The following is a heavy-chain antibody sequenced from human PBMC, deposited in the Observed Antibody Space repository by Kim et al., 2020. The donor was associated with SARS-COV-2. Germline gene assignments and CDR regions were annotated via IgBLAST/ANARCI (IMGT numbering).Heavy chain of an antibody. J-gene: IGHJ4*02. CDR2: IKSKVDYGTT. Sequence: GGSLRLSCAVTELSFTTAWMSWVRLTPGKGLEWVGRIKSKVDYGTTDYAAPVKGRFAISREESENMLYLHMNSLKTEDTGVYYCTTDKGVAARPLFDYWGQGTLVTVSA. CDR3: TTDKGVAARPLFDY. D-gene: IGHD6-6*01. V-gene: IGHV3-15*01. CDR1: ELSFTTAW.